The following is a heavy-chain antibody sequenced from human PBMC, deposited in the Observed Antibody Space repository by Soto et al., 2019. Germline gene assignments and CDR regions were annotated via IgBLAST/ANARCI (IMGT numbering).Heavy chain of an antibody. V-gene: IGHV3-30-3*01. CDR1: GFTFSSYA. CDR2: RSYDGSNK. Sequence: QAQLVESGGGVVQPGRSLRLSCAASGFTFSSYAMHWVRQAPGKGLEWVAVRSYDGSNKYYADSVKGRFTISRDNSKNTLYLQMNSLRAEDTAVYYCAREDSGSDENWFDPWGQGTLVTVSS. J-gene: IGHJ5*02. CDR3: AREDSGSDENWFDP. D-gene: IGHD1-26*01.